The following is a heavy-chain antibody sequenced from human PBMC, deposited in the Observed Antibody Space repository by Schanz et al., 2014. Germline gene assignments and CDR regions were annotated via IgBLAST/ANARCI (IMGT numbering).Heavy chain of an antibody. J-gene: IGHJ3*02. CDR1: GFIFSNYG. CDR3: AKGRFGELSAFDI. D-gene: IGHD3-10*01. Sequence: QERLVESGGGVVQPGRSLRLSCAASGFIFSNYGMHWVRQAPGGGLEWVAGISNGGSDEYYVDSVKGRITISRDNSKDILYLQMNSLRAEDTAVYYCAKGRFGELSAFDIWGQGTMXTVSS. V-gene: IGHV3-30*18. CDR2: ISNGGSDE.